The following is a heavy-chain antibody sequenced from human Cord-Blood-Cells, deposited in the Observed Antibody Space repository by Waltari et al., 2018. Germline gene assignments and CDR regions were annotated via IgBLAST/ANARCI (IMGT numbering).Heavy chain of an antibody. CDR1: GGSISSYY. CDR2: IYYSGCT. Sequence: QVQLQESGPGLVKPSETLSLTCTVSGGSISSYYWSWIRQPPGKGLEWIGYIYYSGCTNHHPSHKSRVTISVDTSKNQFSLKLGAVTAADTAVYYCARLLSGSYYYYGMDVWGQGTTVTVSS. D-gene: IGHD1-26*01. J-gene: IGHJ6*02. V-gene: IGHV4-59*01. CDR3: ARLLSGSYYYYGMDV.